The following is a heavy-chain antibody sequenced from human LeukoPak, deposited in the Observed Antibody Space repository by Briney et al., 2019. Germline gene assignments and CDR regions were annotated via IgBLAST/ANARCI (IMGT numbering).Heavy chain of an antibody. J-gene: IGHJ6*03. CDR1: GFTFSSYA. V-gene: IGHV3-7*01. CDR3: ARFPIVVVPAAAGHNWYYYYYMDV. CDR2: IKQDGSEK. D-gene: IGHD2-2*01. Sequence: GGSLRLSCAASGFTFSSYAMHWVRQAPGKGLEWVANIKQDGSEKYYVDSVKGRFTISRDNAKNSLYLQMNSLRAEDTAVYYCARFPIVVVPAAAGHNWYYYYYMDVWGKGTTVTVSS.